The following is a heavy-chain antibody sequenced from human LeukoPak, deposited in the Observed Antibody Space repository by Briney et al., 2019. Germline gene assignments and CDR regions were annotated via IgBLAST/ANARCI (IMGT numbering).Heavy chain of an antibody. CDR3: ARRAPTNPYRYCFDS. CDR2: IYYSGYT. D-gene: IGHD2-8*01. J-gene: IGHJ4*02. Sequence: SETLSLTCSVSGDSISSSSYYWGWIRQPPGKGLEWIGTIYYSGYTYYNPSLKSRVTISVDTSKNQFSLKLNSVTAADTAVYYCARRAPTNPYRYCFDSWGQGTLVTVSS. V-gene: IGHV4-39*01. CDR1: GDSISSSSYY.